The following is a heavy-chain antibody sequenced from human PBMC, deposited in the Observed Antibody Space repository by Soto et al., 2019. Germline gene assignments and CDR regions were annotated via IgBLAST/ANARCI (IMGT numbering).Heavy chain of an antibody. CDR1: GFTFSSYA. V-gene: IGHV3-23*01. J-gene: IGHJ2*01. Sequence: GGSLRLSCAASGFTFSSYAMSWVRQAPGKGLEWVSAISGSGGSTYYADSVKGRFTISRDNSKNTLYLQMNSLRAEDTAVYYCAKAGCFGYDSSGYPRYWYFDLWGRGTLVTVSS. D-gene: IGHD3-22*01. CDR2: ISGSGGST. CDR3: AKAGCFGYDSSGYPRYWYFDL.